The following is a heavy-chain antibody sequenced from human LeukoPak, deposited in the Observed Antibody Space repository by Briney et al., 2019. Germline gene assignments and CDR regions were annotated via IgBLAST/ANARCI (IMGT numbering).Heavy chain of an antibody. Sequence: SETLSLTCTVSGGSISSSSYYWGWIRQPPGKGLEWIGSIYYSGSTYYNPSLKSRVTISVDTSKNQFSLKLSSVTAADTAVYYYARHEWASSWYKRGYFDYWGQGTLVTVSS. V-gene: IGHV4-39*01. CDR3: ARHEWASSWYKRGYFDY. CDR2: IYYSGST. J-gene: IGHJ4*02. CDR1: GGSISSSSYY. D-gene: IGHD6-13*01.